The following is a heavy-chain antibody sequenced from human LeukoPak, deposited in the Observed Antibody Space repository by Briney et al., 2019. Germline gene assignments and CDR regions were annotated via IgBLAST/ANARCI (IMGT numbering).Heavy chain of an antibody. J-gene: IGHJ5*02. D-gene: IGHD2-8*01. Sequence: SETLSLTCTVSGGSISSSDYYCGWSRQPPGKGLEWVGNIYYTGSSSYNSSLKSRVTISVDTSKNQFTLQLSSVTAAAAAVYHCARENYCTNGVCWAFDPWGQGTLVTVSS. V-gene: IGHV4-39*06. CDR1: GGSISSSDYY. CDR3: ARENYCTNGVCWAFDP. CDR2: IYYTGSS.